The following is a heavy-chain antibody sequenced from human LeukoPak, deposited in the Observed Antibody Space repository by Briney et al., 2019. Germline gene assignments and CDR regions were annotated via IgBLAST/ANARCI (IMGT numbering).Heavy chain of an antibody. V-gene: IGHV4-39*07. J-gene: IGHJ5*02. CDR3: ARDKFTITGTLAWFDP. Sequence: SKTLSLTCTVSGGSISSSSYYWGWIRQPPGKGLEWIGSIYYSGSTYYNPSLKSRVTISVDTSKNQFSLKLSSETAADTAVYYCARDKFTITGTLAWFDPWGQGTLVTVSS. CDR2: IYYSGST. D-gene: IGHD1-7*01. CDR1: GGSISSSSYY.